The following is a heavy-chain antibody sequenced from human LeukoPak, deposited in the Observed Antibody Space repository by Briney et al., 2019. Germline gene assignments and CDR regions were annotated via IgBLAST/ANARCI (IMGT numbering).Heavy chain of an antibody. Sequence: PSETLSLTCTVSGGSISSYYWSWIRQPPGKGLEWIGYIYYSGSTNYNPSLKSRVTISVDTSKNQFSLKLSSVTAADTAVYYCARVDTAMVNYYYYYMDVWGKGTTVTVSS. J-gene: IGHJ6*03. CDR1: GGSISSYY. CDR3: ARVDTAMVNYYYYYMDV. D-gene: IGHD5-18*01. CDR2: IYYSGST. V-gene: IGHV4-59*01.